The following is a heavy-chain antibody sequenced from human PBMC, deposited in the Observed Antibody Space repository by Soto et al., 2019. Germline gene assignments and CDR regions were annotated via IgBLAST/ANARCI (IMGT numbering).Heavy chain of an antibody. Sequence: SETLSLTCTVSAGSISSYYWSCIRQPPGRALEWIGYIYYSGSTNYNPSLKSRVTISVDTSKNQFSLKLSSVTAADTAVYYCARVGVPYSSGWYGYYYYGMDVWGQGTTVT. V-gene: IGHV4-59*01. CDR3: ARVGVPYSSGWYGYYYYGMDV. J-gene: IGHJ6*02. CDR1: AGSISSYY. D-gene: IGHD6-19*01. CDR2: IYYSGST.